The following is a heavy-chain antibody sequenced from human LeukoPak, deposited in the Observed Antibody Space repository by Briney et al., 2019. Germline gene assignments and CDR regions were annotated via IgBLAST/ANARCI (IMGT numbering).Heavy chain of an antibody. Sequence: ASVKVSCKASGYTFTTYAMHWVRQAPGQGLEWMGWVTPSGGTNYPQKFQGRVAITRDTSITTAYMDLSRLTSDDTAVYYCARDRYGDGFAHFDYWGQGALVTVSS. CDR1: GYTFTTYA. J-gene: IGHJ4*02. CDR2: VTPSGGT. V-gene: IGHV1-2*02. CDR3: ARDRYGDGFAHFDY. D-gene: IGHD5-24*01.